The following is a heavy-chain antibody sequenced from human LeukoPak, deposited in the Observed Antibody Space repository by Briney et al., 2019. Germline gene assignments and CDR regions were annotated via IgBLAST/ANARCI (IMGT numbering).Heavy chain of an antibody. Sequence: GGSLRLSCSASGFTFSLYAMHWVRQAPGRGLEYVSAITSNGGSTYYADSVKGRFTTSRDNSKNTRYLHMSTLRPEDTAVYYCAYSSGYYHWGQGTLVTVSS. V-gene: IGHV3-64D*06. CDR1: GFTFSLYA. D-gene: IGHD3-22*01. CDR3: AYSSGYYH. CDR2: ITSNGGST. J-gene: IGHJ1*01.